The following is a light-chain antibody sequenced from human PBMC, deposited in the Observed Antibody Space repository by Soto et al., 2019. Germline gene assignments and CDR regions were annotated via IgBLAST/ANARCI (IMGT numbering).Light chain of an antibody. CDR2: EVT. J-gene: IGLJ1*01. Sequence: QSALTQPASVSGSPGQSITISCTGTTSDVGGYNFVSWYQQHPGKAPKLIIYEVTHRPSGISSRFSASKSGNTASLTISGLQADDEADYYCNSYASSRLYVFGSGTKLTVL. CDR1: TSDVGGYNF. V-gene: IGLV2-14*01. CDR3: NSYASSRLYV.